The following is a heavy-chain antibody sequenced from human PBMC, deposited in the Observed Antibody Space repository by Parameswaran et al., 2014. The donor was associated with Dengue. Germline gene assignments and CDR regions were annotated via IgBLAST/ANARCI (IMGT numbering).Heavy chain of an antibody. D-gene: IGHD2-8*02. V-gene: IGHV1-2*04. Sequence: WVRQAPGQGLEWMGWINPKSGDTNYAQKFQGWVTMTRDTSISTAYVELSRLSSDDTAIYYCARVQHCNGGGCTYGMDVWGQGTTVTVSS. J-gene: IGHJ6*02. CDR2: INPKSGDT. CDR3: ARVQHCNGGGCTYGMDV.